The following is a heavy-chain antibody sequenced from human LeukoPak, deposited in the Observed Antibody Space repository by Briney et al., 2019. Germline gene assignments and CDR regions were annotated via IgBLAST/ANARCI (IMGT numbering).Heavy chain of an antibody. CDR2: INWNGGST. Sequence: PGGSLRLSCAASGFTFDDYGMSWVRQAPGKGLEWVSGINWNGGSTGYADSVKGRFTISRDNAKNSLYLQMNSLRAEDTALYHCAREGPGIAVASYYYYYYMDVWGKGTTVTVSS. CDR1: GFTFDDYG. J-gene: IGHJ6*03. CDR3: AREGPGIAVASYYYYYYMDV. V-gene: IGHV3-20*01. D-gene: IGHD6-19*01.